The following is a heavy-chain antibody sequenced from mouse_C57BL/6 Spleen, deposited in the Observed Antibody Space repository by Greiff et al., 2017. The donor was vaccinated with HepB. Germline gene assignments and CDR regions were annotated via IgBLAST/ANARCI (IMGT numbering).Heavy chain of an antibody. V-gene: IGHV1-55*01. CDR3: ARESGYYPYAMDY. CDR1: GYTFTSYW. D-gene: IGHD2-3*01. J-gene: IGHJ4*01. Sequence: QVQLQQPGAELVKAGASVKMSCKASGYTFTSYWITWVKQRPGQGLEWFGDMYPGSGSTNYNEKFKSKVTLSVDTSSSTAYIQLISLTSEDSAVHYCARESGYYPYAMDYWSRGTSVSVCS. CDR2: MYPGSGST.